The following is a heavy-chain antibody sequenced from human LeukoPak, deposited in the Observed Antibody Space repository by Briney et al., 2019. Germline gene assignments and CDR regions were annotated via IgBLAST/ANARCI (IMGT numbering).Heavy chain of an antibody. CDR2: IWYDGSNK. CDR3: AKSRTAMARDYFDY. D-gene: IGHD5-18*01. Sequence: GGSLRLSCAASGFTFSSYGMHWVRQAPGKGLEWVAVIWYDGSNKYYADSVKGRFTISRDNSKNTLYLQMNSLRAEDTAVYYCAKSRTAMARDYFDYWGQGTLVTVSS. V-gene: IGHV3-33*06. CDR1: GFTFSSYG. J-gene: IGHJ4*02.